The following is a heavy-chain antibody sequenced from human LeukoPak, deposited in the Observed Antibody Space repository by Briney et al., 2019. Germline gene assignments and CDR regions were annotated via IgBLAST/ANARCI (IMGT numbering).Heavy chain of an antibody. D-gene: IGHD2-21*01. CDR2: INPNSGGT. J-gene: IGHJ5*02. CDR1: GYTFTGYY. CDR3: ARVDHVWRWYDP. Sequence: ASVKVSCKASGYTFTGYYMHWVRQAPGQGLEWMGWINPNSGGTNYAQKFQGRVTISVDTSKNQFSLKLSSVTAADTAVYSCARVDHVWRWYDPWGQGTLVTVSS. V-gene: IGHV1-2*02.